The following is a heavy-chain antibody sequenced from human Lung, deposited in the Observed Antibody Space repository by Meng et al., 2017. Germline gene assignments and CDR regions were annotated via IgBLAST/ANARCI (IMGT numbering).Heavy chain of an antibody. CDR1: GESFSRYY. D-gene: IGHD6-19*01. J-gene: IGHJ4*02. CDR3: ARLAAGVAGERRFDY. Sequence: QVQLQQWGAGLLKTAETLSLTCAVYGESFSRYYWSWIRQPPGPGLEWIGEINHSGNTKYNPSLKSRVTISADGSKNQLSLNLTSVTAADTAVYFCARLAAGVAGERRFDYWGQGALVTVSS. V-gene: IGHV4-34*02. CDR2: INHSGNT.